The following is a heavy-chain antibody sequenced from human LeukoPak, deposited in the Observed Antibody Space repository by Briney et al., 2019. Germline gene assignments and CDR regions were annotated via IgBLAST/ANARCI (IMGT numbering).Heavy chain of an antibody. V-gene: IGHV3-20*01. Sequence: GGSLRLSCAASPFTFNDYAMSWVRQAPGKGLEWVSGTSWHGGSTYYADSVKGRFTISRDNAKNSLYLQMNSLRAEDTALYHCARVGPLSGGQFYFDYWGQGTLVTVSS. CDR3: ARVGPLSGGQFYFDY. J-gene: IGHJ4*02. CDR1: PFTFNDYA. D-gene: IGHD5-24*01. CDR2: TSWHGGST.